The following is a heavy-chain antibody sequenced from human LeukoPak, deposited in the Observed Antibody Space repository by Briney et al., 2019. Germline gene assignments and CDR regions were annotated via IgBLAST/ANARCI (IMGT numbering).Heavy chain of an antibody. CDR1: GYSFTSYW. Sequence: GESLKISCKGSGYSFTSYWIGWVRQLPGKGLEWMGITNPCNSDTRYSPSFQGRVTIAADKSTSTAYLQWSSLTAADTAMYYCTKQDGVGYYYYMDVWGKGTTVTVSS. CDR3: TKQDGVGYYYYMDV. V-gene: IGHV5-51*01. D-gene: IGHD4-17*01. CDR2: TNPCNSDT. J-gene: IGHJ6*03.